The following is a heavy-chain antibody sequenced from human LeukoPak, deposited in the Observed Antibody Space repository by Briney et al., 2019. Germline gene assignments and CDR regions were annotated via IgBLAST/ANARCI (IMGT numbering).Heavy chain of an antibody. CDR1: GFTFTDYY. CDR3: ASASDSPSSGPDY. CDR2: ISPDSTQI. J-gene: IGHJ4*02. D-gene: IGHD6-19*01. V-gene: IGHV3-11*06. Sequence: PGGSLRLSCAASGFTFTDYYMSWIRQAPGKGLEWVSYISPDSTQIYYADSVKGRFTISRDNSKNTLYLQMNSLRAEDTAVYYCASASDSPSSGPDYWGQGTLVTVSS.